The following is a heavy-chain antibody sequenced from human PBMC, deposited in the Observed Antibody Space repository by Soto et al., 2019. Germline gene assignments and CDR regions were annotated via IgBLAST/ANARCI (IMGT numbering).Heavy chain of an antibody. J-gene: IGHJ6*02. CDR2: IYYSGST. CDR3: ARLHGYCISSSCHGHYAMDV. D-gene: IGHD2-2*01. CDR1: GGSINSFY. Sequence: SETLSLTCTVSGGSINSFYWGWIRQPPGKGLEWIGSIYYSGSTYYNPSLNSRVTVSVDTSKNQFSLKVTSVTAADTAVYYCARLHGYCISSSCHGHYAMDVWGQGTTVTVSS. V-gene: IGHV4-39*01.